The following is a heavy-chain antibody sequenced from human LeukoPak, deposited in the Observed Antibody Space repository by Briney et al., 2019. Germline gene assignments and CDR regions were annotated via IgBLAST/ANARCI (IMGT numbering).Heavy chain of an antibody. CDR1: GGSITSYY. Sequence: SETLSLTCTVSGGSITSYYWNWIRQPPGKGVEWIGYIHYSGGTNYNPSVKSRVTMSVDTSKNQFSLRLTSVTAADTAVYYCARVSRWAEAIDYWGQGTLVTVSS. CDR2: IHYSGGT. J-gene: IGHJ4*02. CDR3: ARVSRWAEAIDY. V-gene: IGHV4-59*01. D-gene: IGHD1-26*01.